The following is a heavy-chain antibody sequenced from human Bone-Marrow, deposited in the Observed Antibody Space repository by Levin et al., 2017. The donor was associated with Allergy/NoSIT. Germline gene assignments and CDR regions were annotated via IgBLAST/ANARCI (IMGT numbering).Heavy chain of an antibody. D-gene: IGHD2-15*01. CDR2: ISSGSSYI. J-gene: IGHJ3*01. CDR3: ASPREFCVTTTACYIALDL. CDR1: GLSFSDYN. Sequence: LSLPCVGSGLSFSDYNMNWVRQAPGKGLEWVASISSGSSYIFYADSMKGRFTISRDNASNSLFLQMNGLTVDDAGVYFCASPREFCVTTTACYIALDLWGQGTTVTVSS. V-gene: IGHV3-21*06.